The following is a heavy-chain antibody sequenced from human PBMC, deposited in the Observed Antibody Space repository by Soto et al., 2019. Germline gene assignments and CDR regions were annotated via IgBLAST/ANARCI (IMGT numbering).Heavy chain of an antibody. J-gene: IGHJ6*02. CDR2: IYYSGST. Sequence: KPSETLSLTCTVSGGSISSYYWSWIRQPPGKGLEWIGYIYYSGSTNYNPSLKSRVTISVDTSKNQFSLKLSSVTAADTAVYYCARSRHGVPGRNDYGDYGLEGYYYGMDVWGQGTTVTVSS. D-gene: IGHD4-17*01. V-gene: IGHV4-59*01. CDR3: ARSRHGVPGRNDYGDYGLEGYYYGMDV. CDR1: GGSISSYY.